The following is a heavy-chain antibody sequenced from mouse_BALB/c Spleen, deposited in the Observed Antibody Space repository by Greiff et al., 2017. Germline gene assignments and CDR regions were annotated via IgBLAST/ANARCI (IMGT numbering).Heavy chain of an antibody. CDR3: ARGLTFDY. D-gene: IGHD1-3*01. CDR1: GYTFTGYY. V-gene: IGHV1S56*01. CDR2: IYPGNVNT. J-gene: IGHJ2*01. Sequence: VQLQQSGPELVKPGASVRISCKASGYTFTGYYIHWVKQRPGQGLEWIGWIYPGNVNTKYNEKFKGKATLTADKSSSTAYMQLSSLTSEDSAVYFCARGLTFDYWGQGTTLTVSS.